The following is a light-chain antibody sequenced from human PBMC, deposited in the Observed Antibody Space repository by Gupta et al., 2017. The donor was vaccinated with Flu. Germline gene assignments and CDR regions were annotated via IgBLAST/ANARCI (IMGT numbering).Light chain of an antibody. Sequence: DIQMTQSPSSLSASVGDRVTITCRASQDIGNYLIWYQQKPGKAPKLLIYAASKLETGVPSRFSGSGSGTDFTFTISSLQPEDFATYYCQQYDNFPTFGPGTKVDIK. CDR3: QQYDNFPT. V-gene: IGKV1-33*01. CDR1: QDIGNY. CDR2: AAS. J-gene: IGKJ3*01.